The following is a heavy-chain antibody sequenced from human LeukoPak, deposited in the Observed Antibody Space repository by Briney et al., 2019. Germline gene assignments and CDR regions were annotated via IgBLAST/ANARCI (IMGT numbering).Heavy chain of an antibody. Sequence: GGSLRLSCAASGFTFSSYWMSWVRQAPGKGLEWVATIKEDVSEKHYVDSVKGRFTISRDNAKNSLYLQMNSLRAEDTAVYYCARDNLLNWDYWGQGTLVTVSS. J-gene: IGHJ4*02. CDR2: IKEDVSEK. CDR3: ARDNLLNWDY. V-gene: IGHV3-7*01. D-gene: IGHD1-1*01. CDR1: GFTFSSYW.